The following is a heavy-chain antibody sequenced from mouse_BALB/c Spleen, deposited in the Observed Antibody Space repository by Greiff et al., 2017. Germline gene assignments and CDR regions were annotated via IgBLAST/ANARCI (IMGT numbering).Heavy chain of an antibody. V-gene: IGHV1S81*02. CDR3: TRGALRRGGAAWFAY. D-gene: IGHD1-2*01. J-gene: IGHJ3*01. CDR2: INPSNGGT. Sequence: VQLQQSGAELVKPGASVKLSCKASGYTFTSYYMYWVKQRPGQGLVWIGEINPSNGGTNFNEKFKSKATLTVDKSSSTAYMQLSSLTSEDSAVYYCTRGALRRGGAAWFAYWGQGTLVTVSA. CDR1: GYTFTSYY.